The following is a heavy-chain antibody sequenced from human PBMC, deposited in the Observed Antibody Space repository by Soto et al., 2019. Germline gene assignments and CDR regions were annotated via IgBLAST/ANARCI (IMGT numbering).Heavy chain of an antibody. D-gene: IGHD6-19*01. J-gene: IGHJ6*02. CDR2: ISSSGSTI. CDR1: GFTFTDYY. CDR3: ARDFGSHPCDHVVAGTRANLYGMDV. Sequence: GGSLRLSCAASGFTFTDYYMSWIRQAPGKGLEWVSYISSSGSTIYYADSVKGRFTISRDNAKNSLYLQMNSLRAEDTAVYYCARDFGSHPCDHVVAGTRANLYGMDVWGQGTTVTVSS. V-gene: IGHV3-11*01.